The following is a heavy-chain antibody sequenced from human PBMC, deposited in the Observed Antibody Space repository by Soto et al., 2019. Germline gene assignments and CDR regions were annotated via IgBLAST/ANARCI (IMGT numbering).Heavy chain of an antibody. Sequence: QVQLVQSGAEVKKPGASVKVSCKASGYTFTSYAIRWVRQAPGQGLEWMGWRSAYNGNTNYAQKLQGTITMTTDTATSTPSMGLKLLRSGQMAGYSCARDIPPWGIWVLGTTGTAAS. J-gene: IGHJ6*02. D-gene: IGHD3-16*01. V-gene: IGHV1-18*03. CDR1: GYTFTSYA. CDR2: RSAYNGNT. CDR3: ARDIPPWGI.